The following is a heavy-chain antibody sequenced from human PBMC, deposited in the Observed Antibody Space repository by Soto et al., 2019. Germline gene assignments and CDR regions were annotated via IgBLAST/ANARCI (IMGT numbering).Heavy chain of an antibody. CDR1: GGTFNSYL. J-gene: IGHJ4*02. D-gene: IGHD2-2*01. V-gene: IGHV1-69*06. CDR2: IIPAFGTA. CDR3: ARGLDQPPVGLYFDT. Sequence: QVQLVQSGAEVKNPGSSVKVSCKTSGGTFNSYLIDWVRQAPGQGLEWMGGIIPAFGTAKYAQKFQGRVTMTEDKSTTTAYMELRTLTSEDTAVYYCARGLDQPPVGLYFDTWGQGTLVTVSS.